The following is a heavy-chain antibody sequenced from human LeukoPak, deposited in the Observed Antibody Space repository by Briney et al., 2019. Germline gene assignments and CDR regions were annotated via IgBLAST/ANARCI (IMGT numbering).Heavy chain of an antibody. CDR1: GHTFTSYY. Sequence: ASVKVSCKASGHTFTSYYMHWVRQAPGQGLEWMGIINPSGGSTSYAQKFQGRVTMTRDTSTSTVYMELSSLRSEDTAVYYCARELKQVLYQGLVVPAAIAFDPWGQGTLVTVSS. CDR2: INPSGGST. J-gene: IGHJ5*02. CDR3: ARELKQVLYQGLVVPAAIAFDP. D-gene: IGHD2-2*01. V-gene: IGHV1-46*01.